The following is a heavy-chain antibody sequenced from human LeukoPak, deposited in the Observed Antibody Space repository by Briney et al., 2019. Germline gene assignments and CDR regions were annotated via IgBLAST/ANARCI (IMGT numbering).Heavy chain of an antibody. Sequence: ASVKVSCKASGYTFTGYYMHWVRQAPGQGLEWMGWINPNSGGTNYAQKFQGRVTMTRDTSISTAYMELSRLRSDDTAVYHCARVYDILTGYGYWGQGTLVTVSS. CDR2: INPNSGGT. CDR1: GYTFTGYY. J-gene: IGHJ4*02. V-gene: IGHV1-2*02. D-gene: IGHD3-9*01. CDR3: ARVYDILTGYGY.